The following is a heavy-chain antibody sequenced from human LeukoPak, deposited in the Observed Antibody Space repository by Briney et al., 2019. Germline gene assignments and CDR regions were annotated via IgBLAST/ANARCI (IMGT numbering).Heavy chain of an antibody. CDR1: GFTFSSYS. V-gene: IGHV3-21*01. CDR2: ISSSSSYI. D-gene: IGHD6-13*01. Sequence: PGGSLRLSCAASGFTFSSYSMNWVRQAPGKGLEWVSSISSSSSYIYHANSVKGRFTISRDNAKNSLYLQMNSLRAEDTAVYYCARDSSPGIGDAFDIWGQGTMVTVSS. CDR3: ARDSSPGIGDAFDI. J-gene: IGHJ3*02.